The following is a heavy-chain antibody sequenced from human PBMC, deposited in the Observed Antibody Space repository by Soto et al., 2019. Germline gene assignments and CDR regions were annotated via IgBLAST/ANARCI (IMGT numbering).Heavy chain of an antibody. V-gene: IGHV3-9*01. CDR1: GFTFDDYA. J-gene: IGHJ4*02. Sequence: VQLVESGGGLVQPGRSLRLSCAASGFTFDDYAMHWVRQVPGKGLEWVSGISWNSARIAYADSVKGRFTISRDNAKNSLYLQMNNLRAEDTALYYCVEDARSRMIVVVVPDWGQGTLVTVSS. CDR3: VEDARSRMIVVVVPD. CDR2: ISWNSARI. D-gene: IGHD3-22*01.